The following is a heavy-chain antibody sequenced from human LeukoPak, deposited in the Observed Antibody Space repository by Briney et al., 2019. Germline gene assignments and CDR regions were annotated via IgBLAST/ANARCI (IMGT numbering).Heavy chain of an antibody. CDR1: GFIFSDYN. V-gene: IGHV3-43*02. CDR2: ISGDGGRT. CDR3: AKDVSGSIDS. J-gene: IGHJ4*02. Sequence: GGSLRLFCAASGFIFSDYNMHWVRQVPGKGLEWVSIISGDGGRTSYADSVKGRVTISRHNSKNSLYLQMNSLRSEDTAFYYCAKDVSGSIDSWGQGTLVTVSS. D-gene: IGHD5/OR15-5a*01.